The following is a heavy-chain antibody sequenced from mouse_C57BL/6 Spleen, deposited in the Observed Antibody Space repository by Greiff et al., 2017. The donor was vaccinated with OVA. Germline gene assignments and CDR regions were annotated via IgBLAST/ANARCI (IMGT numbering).Heavy chain of an antibody. CDR1: GYTFTSYG. CDR3: ARYGRVYDCWYFDV. J-gene: IGHJ1*03. D-gene: IGHD2-12*01. V-gene: IGHV1-81*01. CDR2: IYPRSGNT. Sequence: VQLQQSGAELARPGASVKLSCKASGYTFTSYGISWVKQRTGQGLEWIGEIYPRSGNTYYNEKFKGKATLTADKSSSTAYMELRSLTSEDSAVYFCARYGRVYDCWYFDVWGTGTTVTVSS.